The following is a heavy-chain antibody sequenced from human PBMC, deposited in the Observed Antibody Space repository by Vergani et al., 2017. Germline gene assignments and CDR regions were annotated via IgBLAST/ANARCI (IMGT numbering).Heavy chain of an antibody. D-gene: IGHD5-12*01. V-gene: IGHV3-33*01. J-gene: IGHJ4*02. CDR1: GFTFSSYG. Sequence: QVQLVESGGGVVQPGRSLRLSCAASGFTFSSYGMHWVRQAPGKGLEWVAVIWYDGSNKYYADSVKGRLNISRDNSKNTLYLQMNSRRAEETSGYYCARARESRTYSGYDLACGGQGTLVTVSS. CDR2: IWYDGSNK. CDR3: ARARESRTYSGYDLAC.